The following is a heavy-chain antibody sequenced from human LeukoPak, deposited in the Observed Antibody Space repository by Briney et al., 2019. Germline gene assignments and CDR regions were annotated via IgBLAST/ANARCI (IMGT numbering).Heavy chain of an antibody. J-gene: IGHJ3*02. CDR2: IYYSGST. CDR1: GYSISSGYY. V-gene: IGHV4-38-2*02. Sequence: SETLSLTCTVSGYSISSGYYWGWIRQPPGKGLEWTGSIYYSGSTHYNPSLKSRVTISVDTSKNQFSLKLSSVTAADTAVYYCARSTYYYDSSGYYRSGYDAFDIWGQGTMVTVSS. CDR3: ARSTYYYDSSGYYRSGYDAFDI. D-gene: IGHD3-22*01.